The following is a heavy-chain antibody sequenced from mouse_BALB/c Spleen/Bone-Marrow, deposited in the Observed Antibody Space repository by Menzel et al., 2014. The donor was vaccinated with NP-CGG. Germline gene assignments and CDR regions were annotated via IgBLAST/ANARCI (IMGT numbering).Heavy chain of an antibody. V-gene: IGHV2-9*02. CDR2: IWAGGST. Sequence: VKVVESGPGLVAPSQSLSITCTVSGFSLTSYGLHWVRRPPGKGLEWLGVIWAGGSTNYNSALMSRLSISKDNSKSQVFLKMNSLQTDDTAMYYCARDRGGSYWGQGTLVTVSA. CDR3: ARDRGGSY. J-gene: IGHJ3*01. CDR1: GFSLTSYG.